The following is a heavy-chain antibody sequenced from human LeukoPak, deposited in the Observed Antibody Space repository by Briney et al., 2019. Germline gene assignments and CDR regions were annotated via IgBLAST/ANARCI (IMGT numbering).Heavy chain of an antibody. CDR1: GGTFSSYA. V-gene: IGHV1-69*05. CDR3: AREVYDSSGYHAVEYFQH. Sequence: SVKVSCKASGGTFSSYAISWVRQAPGQGLEWMGRIIPIFDTANYAQKFQGRVTITTDESTSTAYMELSSLRSEDTAVYYCAREVYDSSGYHAVEYFQHWGQGTLVTVSS. J-gene: IGHJ1*01. D-gene: IGHD3-22*01. CDR2: IIPIFDTA.